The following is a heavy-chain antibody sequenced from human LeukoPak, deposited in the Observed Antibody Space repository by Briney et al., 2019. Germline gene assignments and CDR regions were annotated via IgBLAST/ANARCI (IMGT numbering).Heavy chain of an antibody. CDR2: INTDGSST. D-gene: IGHD2-21*01. CDR3: ARGAYLNYYMDV. CDR1: GFTFSSYW. Sequence: PGGSLRLSCAASGFTFSSYWIHWVRQAPGKGLVWVSRINTDGSSTNYADSVKGRFTISRDNAENTLCLQMNSLRAEDTAVYYCARGAYLNYYMDVWGKGTTVTVSS. J-gene: IGHJ6*03. V-gene: IGHV3-74*01.